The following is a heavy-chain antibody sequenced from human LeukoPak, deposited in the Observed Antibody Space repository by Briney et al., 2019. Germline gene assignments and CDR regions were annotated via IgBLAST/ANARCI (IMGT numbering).Heavy chain of an antibody. CDR3: AKSTTYYDFWSGYCGIDY. CDR1: GFTVSSNY. Sequence: GGSLRLSCAASGFTVSSNYMSWVRQAPGKGLEWVSVISGSGGSTYYADSVKGRFTISRDNSKNTLYLQMNSLRAEDTAVYYCAKSTTYYDFWSGYCGIDYWGQGTLVTVSS. D-gene: IGHD3-3*01. V-gene: IGHV3-23*01. CDR2: ISGSGGST. J-gene: IGHJ4*02.